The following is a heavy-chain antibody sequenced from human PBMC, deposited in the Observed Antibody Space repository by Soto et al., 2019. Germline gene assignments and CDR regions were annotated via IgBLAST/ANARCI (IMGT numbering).Heavy chain of an antibody. CDR2: ISAYNANA. J-gene: IGHJ4*02. CDR3: ARENSYFDY. Sequence: QIQLLQSGAEVKKPGASVKVTCKASGYTFRNFGISWGRQAPGQGLEWMGWISAYNANANYAQKFQGRLTMTADTSTSTAYMELRSLRSDDTAVYYGARENSYFDYWGQGTLVTVSS. CDR1: GYTFRNFG. V-gene: IGHV1-18*01.